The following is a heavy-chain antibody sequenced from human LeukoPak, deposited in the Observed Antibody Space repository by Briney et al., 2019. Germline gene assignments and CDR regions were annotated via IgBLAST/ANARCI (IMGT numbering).Heavy chain of an antibody. CDR1: GGTFSSYA. V-gene: IGHV1-69*04. Sequence: AASVKVSCKASGGTFSSYAISWVRQAPGQGLEWMGRIIPILGIANYAQKFQGRVTITADKSTSTAYMELSSLRSEDTAVYYCARDQQLVSTYRYFDYWGQGTLVTVSS. J-gene: IGHJ4*02. D-gene: IGHD6-13*01. CDR2: IIPILGIA. CDR3: ARDQQLVSTYRYFDY.